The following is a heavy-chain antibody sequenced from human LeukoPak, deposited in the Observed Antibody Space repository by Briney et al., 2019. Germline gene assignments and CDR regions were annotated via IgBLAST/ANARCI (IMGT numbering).Heavy chain of an antibody. V-gene: IGHV5-51*01. CDR1: GYSFTSYW. D-gene: IGHD6-19*01. CDR3: ARHGLGQWLVRGVDY. CDR2: IYPGDSDT. J-gene: IGHJ4*01. Sequence: GESLKISCKGSGYSFTSYWIGWVRQMPGKGLEWMGIIYPGDSDTRYSPSFQGQVTISADKSISTAYLQWSSLKASDTAMYYCARHGLGQWLVRGVDYWGQGTLVTASS.